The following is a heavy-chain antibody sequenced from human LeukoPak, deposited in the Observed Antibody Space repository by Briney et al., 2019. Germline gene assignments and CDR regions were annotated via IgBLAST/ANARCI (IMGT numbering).Heavy chain of an antibody. D-gene: IGHD3-9*01. J-gene: IGHJ1*01. V-gene: IGHV3-49*03. CDR2: IRSKAFGGTP. Sequence: PGGSLRLSCTASGFTFGDYAMSWFRQAPGKGLEWVGFIRSKAFGGTPVYAASVKGRFTISRDDSKSIAYLQMNSLKTEDTAVYYCSREYFDWLWGQGTLVTVSS. CDR3: SREYFDWL. CDR1: GFTFGDYA.